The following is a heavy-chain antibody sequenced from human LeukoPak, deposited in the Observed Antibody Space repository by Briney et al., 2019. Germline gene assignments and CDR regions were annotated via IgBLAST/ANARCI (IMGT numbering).Heavy chain of an antibody. V-gene: IGHV3-23*01. CDR2: ISGSGGST. J-gene: IGHJ4*02. CDR3: AKVPEERGNSGYYYMDY. D-gene: IGHD3-22*01. CDR1: GFTVSSNY. Sequence: GGSLRLSCAASGFTVSSNYMSWVRQAPGKGLEWVSAISGSGGSTYYADSVKGRFTISRDNSKNALYLQMNSLRAEDTAIYYCAKVPEERGNSGYYYMDYWGQGTLVTVSS.